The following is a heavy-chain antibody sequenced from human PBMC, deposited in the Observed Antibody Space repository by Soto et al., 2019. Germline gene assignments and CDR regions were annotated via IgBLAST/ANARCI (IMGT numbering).Heavy chain of an antibody. J-gene: IGHJ5*02. CDR2: IFHSGST. Sequence: QVQLQESGPGLLKPSQTLSLTCNVSGGYINSGGFYWSWIRQHPGKGLEWIGYIFHSGSTLYNPSLDRLVTLSADTSKNQLSLNLRSVTVADTAVYYCARGGIAGHWFDPWGQGTLVTVSS. V-gene: IGHV4-31*01. D-gene: IGHD6-13*01. CDR1: GGYINSGGFY. CDR3: ARGGIAGHWFDP.